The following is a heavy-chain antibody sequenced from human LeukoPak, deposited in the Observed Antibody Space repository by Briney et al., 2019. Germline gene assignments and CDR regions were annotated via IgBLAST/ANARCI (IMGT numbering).Heavy chain of an antibody. CDR1: GVIFSNYW. V-gene: IGHV3-30*02. CDR2: IRHDLSNE. J-gene: IGHJ4*02. Sequence: GGSLRLSCAASGVIFSNYWMHWVRQAPGKGLEWVAFIRHDLSNEYYADSVKGRFTISRDNSKNTLYLQMNSLRAEDTAVYFCAKDRGGGTCNFDYWGQGTLVTVSS. CDR3: AKDRGGGTCNFDY. D-gene: IGHD2-15*01.